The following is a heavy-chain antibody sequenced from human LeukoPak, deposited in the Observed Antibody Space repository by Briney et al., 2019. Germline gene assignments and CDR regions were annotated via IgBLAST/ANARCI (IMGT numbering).Heavy chain of an antibody. Sequence: ASVKVSCKASGYTFTSYYMHWVRQAPGQGLEWMGIINPSGGGTDYAQKFQGRVTMTRVTSTSTFYMELSSLSSEDTTVYYCARGHSSSWYSYFDYWGQGTLVTVSS. J-gene: IGHJ4*02. D-gene: IGHD6-13*01. V-gene: IGHV1-46*01. CDR1: GYTFTSYY. CDR2: INPSGGGT. CDR3: ARGHSSSWYSYFDY.